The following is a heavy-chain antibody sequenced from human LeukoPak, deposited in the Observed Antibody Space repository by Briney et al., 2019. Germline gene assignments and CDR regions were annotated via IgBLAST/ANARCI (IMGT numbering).Heavy chain of an antibody. D-gene: IGHD6-19*01. CDR2: IYPGDSDT. CDR3: ALYSSGWYGYFQH. J-gene: IGHJ1*01. CDR1: GYSFTSYW. Sequence: GESLQISCQGSGYSFTSYWIGWVRQMPGKGLEWMGIIYPGDSDTRYSPSFQGQVTISADKSISTAYLQWSSLKASDTATYYCALYSSGWYGYFQHWGQGTLVTVSS. V-gene: IGHV5-51*01.